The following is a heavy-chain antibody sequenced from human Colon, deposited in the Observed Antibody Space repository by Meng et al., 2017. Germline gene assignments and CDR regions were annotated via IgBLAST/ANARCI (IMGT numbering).Heavy chain of an antibody. CDR3: AGHKTGFDIYSSHY. J-gene: IGHJ4*02. CDR1: GDNFSGYY. D-gene: IGHD3-9*01. Sequence: ASVKVSCKASGDNFSGYYLNWVRQVPGHGLEWMGRINPYSGYTNYVQRFQVRVTMTMDIDTYTTTFYLDLSGLTSDDAAFYYCAGHKTGFDIYSSHYWGLGTLVTVSS. CDR2: INPYSGYT. V-gene: IGHV1-2*06.